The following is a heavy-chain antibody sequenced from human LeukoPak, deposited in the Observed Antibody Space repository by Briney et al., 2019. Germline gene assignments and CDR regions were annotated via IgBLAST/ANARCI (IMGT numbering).Heavy chain of an antibody. CDR2: INPNSGGT. Sequence: ASVKVSCKASGYTFTDYYIHWVRQAPGPGLEWMGWINPNSGGTNYAETFQGKVTMTMGTSISTAYMELSRLRSDDTAVYYCARVSSEPMGATDYWGQGTLVTVSS. CDR3: ARVSSEPMGATDY. V-gene: IGHV1-2*02. D-gene: IGHD1-14*01. CDR1: GYTFTDYY. J-gene: IGHJ4*02.